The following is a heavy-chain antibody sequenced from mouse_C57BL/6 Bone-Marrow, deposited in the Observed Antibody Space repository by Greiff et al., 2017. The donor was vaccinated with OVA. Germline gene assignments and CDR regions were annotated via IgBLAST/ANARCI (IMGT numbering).Heavy chain of an antibody. CDR3: ARDDGYPLGY. V-gene: IGHV1-54*01. CDR1: GYAFTNYL. J-gene: IGHJ2*01. Sequence: VQLQQSGAELVRPGTSVKVSCKASGYAFTNYLIEWVKQRPGQGLEWIGVINPGSGGTNYNEKFKGKATLTADKSSSTAYMQLSSLTSEDSAVYFCARDDGYPLGYWGQGTTLTVSS. D-gene: IGHD2-3*01. CDR2: INPGSGGT.